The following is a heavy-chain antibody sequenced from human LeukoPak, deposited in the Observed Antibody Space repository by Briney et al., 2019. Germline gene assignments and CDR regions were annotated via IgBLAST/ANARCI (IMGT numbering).Heavy chain of an antibody. CDR1: GGSISSYY. Sequence: TSETLSLTCTVSGGSISSYYWSWIRQPAGKGLEWIGRIYTSGSTNYNPSLKSRVTMSVDTSKNQFSLKLSSVTAADTAVYYCARAHCSSTSCYTMDWFDPWGQGTLVTVSS. CDR3: ARAHCSSTSCYTMDWFDP. V-gene: IGHV4-4*07. CDR2: IYTSGST. D-gene: IGHD2-2*02. J-gene: IGHJ5*02.